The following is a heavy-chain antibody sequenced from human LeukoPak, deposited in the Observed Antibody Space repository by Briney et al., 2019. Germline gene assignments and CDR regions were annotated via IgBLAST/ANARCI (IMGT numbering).Heavy chain of an antibody. CDR1: GGTFNTKS. CDR2: ITPSFETT. J-gene: IGHJ5*01. Sequence: GASVKVSCKASGGTFNTKSINWVRQAPGQRFEWMGKITPSFETTMYGQKFQGRVTISADKSTQIAYLELARLTSEDTAVYYCARGVRRYNWNDGESFDPWGQGTLVTVSS. D-gene: IGHD1-1*01. CDR3: ARGVRRYNWNDGESFDP. V-gene: IGHV1-69*06.